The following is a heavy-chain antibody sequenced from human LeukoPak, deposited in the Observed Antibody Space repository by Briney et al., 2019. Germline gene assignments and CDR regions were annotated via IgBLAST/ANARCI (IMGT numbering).Heavy chain of an antibody. Sequence: GGSLRLSCATSGFTFSSYAMSWVRKAPGKGLEWVSTVSGGGGSTWYADSVKGRFTISRDNSKNTLYLQMNSLRAEDTAVYYCATYVRGDFDYWGQGTLVTVPS. CDR1: GFTFSSYA. V-gene: IGHV3-23*01. CDR2: VSGGGGST. CDR3: ATYVRGDFDY. D-gene: IGHD3-10*02. J-gene: IGHJ4*02.